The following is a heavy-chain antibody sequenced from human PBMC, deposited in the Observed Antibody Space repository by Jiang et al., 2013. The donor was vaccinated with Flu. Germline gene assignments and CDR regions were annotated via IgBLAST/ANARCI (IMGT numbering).Heavy chain of an antibody. V-gene: IGHV3-23*04. CDR3: AKVLAYCGGDCSIFGGAFDI. CDR1: GFSFSSYA. Sequence: QLVESGGDLVQPGESLRLSCAASGFSFSSYAMSWVRQAPGKGLEWVSAISGSGGSTYYADSVKGRFTISRDNSKNTLYLQMNSLRAEDTAVYYCAKVLAYCGGDCSIFGGAFDIWGQGTMVTVSS. J-gene: IGHJ3*02. CDR2: ISGSGGST. D-gene: IGHD2-21*02.